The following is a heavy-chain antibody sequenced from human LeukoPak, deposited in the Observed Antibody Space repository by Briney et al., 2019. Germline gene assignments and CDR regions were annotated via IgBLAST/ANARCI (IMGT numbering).Heavy chain of an antibody. V-gene: IGHV4-59*01. CDR1: GGSISSYY. CDR2: IYYSGST. CDR3: ARGEYSSGWYYFDY. Sequence: SETLSLTCTVSGGSISSYYWSWIRQPPGKGLEWIGYIYYSGSTNYNPSLKSRATISVDTSKNQFSLKLSSVTAADTAMYYCARGEYSSGWYYFDYWGQGTLVTVSS. D-gene: IGHD6-19*01. J-gene: IGHJ4*02.